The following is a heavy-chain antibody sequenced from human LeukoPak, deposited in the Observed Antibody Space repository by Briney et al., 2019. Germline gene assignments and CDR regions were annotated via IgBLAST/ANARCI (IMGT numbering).Heavy chain of an antibody. J-gene: IGHJ4*02. CDR1: GYTFTSYD. CDR2: MNPNSGGT. Sequence: ASVKVSCKASGYTFTSYDINWVRQATGQGLEWMGWMNPNSGGTNYAQKFQGRVTMTRDTSISTAYMELSRLRSDDTAVYYCARAAGYSSGWFRDYFDYWGQGTLVTVSS. V-gene: IGHV1-2*02. D-gene: IGHD6-19*01. CDR3: ARAAGYSSGWFRDYFDY.